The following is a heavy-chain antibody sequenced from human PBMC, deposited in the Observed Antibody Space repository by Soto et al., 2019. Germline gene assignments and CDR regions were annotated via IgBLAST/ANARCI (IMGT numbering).Heavy chain of an antibody. Sequence: PGGSLRLSCAASGFTFSSYAMSWVRQAPWKGLEWVSAISGSGGSTYYADSVKGRFTISRDNSKNTLYLQMNSLRAEDTAVYYCAKNGLRPVGYDILTGPPNWFDPWGQGTLVTVSS. V-gene: IGHV3-23*01. CDR2: ISGSGGST. CDR1: GFTFSSYA. J-gene: IGHJ5*02. D-gene: IGHD3-9*01. CDR3: AKNGLRPVGYDILTGPPNWFDP.